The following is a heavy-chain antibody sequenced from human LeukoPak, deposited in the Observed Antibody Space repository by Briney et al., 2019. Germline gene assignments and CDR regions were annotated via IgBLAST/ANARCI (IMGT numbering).Heavy chain of an antibody. V-gene: IGHV4-4*07. CDR1: GGSISSYY. J-gene: IGHJ3*02. Sequence: SETLSLTCTVSGGSISSYYWSWIRQPAGKGLEWIGRIYTSGSTNYNPSLKSRVTMSVDTSKNQFSLKLSSVTAADTAVYYCARDPPGELLRPVGAFDIWGQGTMVTVSS. D-gene: IGHD1-26*01. CDR2: IYTSGST. CDR3: ARDPPGELLRPVGAFDI.